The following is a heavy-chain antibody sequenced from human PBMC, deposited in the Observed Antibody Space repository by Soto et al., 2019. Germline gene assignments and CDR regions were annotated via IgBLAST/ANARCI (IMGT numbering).Heavy chain of an antibody. CDR3: ARGPSYSSSWYGFDH. J-gene: IGHJ4*02. Sequence: EVQLVESGGNLVQPGGSLRLSCVGSGFTFSSHWMHWVRQAPGKGLAWVSRINSDGSSTTYADSVKGRFTIYRDNAKNPLSLEMNSLGAEDTAIYYCARGPSYSSSWYGFDHWGQGALVTVSS. CDR1: GFTFSSHW. D-gene: IGHD6-13*01. V-gene: IGHV3-74*01. CDR2: INSDGSST.